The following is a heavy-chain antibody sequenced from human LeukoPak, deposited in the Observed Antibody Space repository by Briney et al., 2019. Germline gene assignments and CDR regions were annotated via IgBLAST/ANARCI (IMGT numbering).Heavy chain of an antibody. CDR3: ARGTLDTAMVDY. D-gene: IGHD5-18*01. CDR2: INPNSGGT. Sequence: ASVKASCKASGYTFTGYYMHWVRQAPGQGLEWMGWINPNSGGTNYAQKFQGRVTMTRDTSISTAYMELSRLRSDDTAVYYCARGTLDTAMVDYWGQGTLVTVSS. V-gene: IGHV1-2*02. CDR1: GYTFTGYY. J-gene: IGHJ4*02.